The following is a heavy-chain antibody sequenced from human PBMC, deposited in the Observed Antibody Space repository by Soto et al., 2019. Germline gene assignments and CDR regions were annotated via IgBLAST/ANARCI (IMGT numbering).Heavy chain of an antibody. Sequence: PVVSLRLCCAPSGVPFNTYGRHWVRQAPGRGLEWVALIWYDGSNKYYADSVKGRFTISRDNSKNTLYLQMNSLRAEDTAVYYCARGARDFDQWGQGTVVTVSS. V-gene: IGHV3-33*01. CDR3: ARGARDFDQ. J-gene: IGHJ4*02. CDR2: IWYDGSNK. D-gene: IGHD3-16*01. CDR1: GVPFNTYG.